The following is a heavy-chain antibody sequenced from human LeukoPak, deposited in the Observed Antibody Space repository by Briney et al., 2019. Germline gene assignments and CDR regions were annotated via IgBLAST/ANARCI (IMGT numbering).Heavy chain of an antibody. D-gene: IGHD3-3*01. J-gene: IGHJ4*02. CDR2: ISGSGGST. V-gene: IGHV3-23*01. Sequence: GGSLRLSCAASGFTFSSYAMSWVRQAPGKGLEWVSGISGSGGSTYYADSVKGRFTISRDNSKNTLYLQVNSLRAEDTAVYYCAKAKVYDFWSGYALDYWGQGTLVTVSS. CDR1: GFTFSSYA. CDR3: AKAKVYDFWSGYALDY.